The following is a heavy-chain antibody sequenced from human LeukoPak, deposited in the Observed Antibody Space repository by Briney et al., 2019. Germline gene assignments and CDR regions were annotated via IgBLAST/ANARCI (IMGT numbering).Heavy chain of an antibody. CDR2: IYTSGST. V-gene: IGHV4-61*02. J-gene: IGHJ4*02. CDR3: ARSEINDYFKY. Sequence: PSQTLSLTCTVSGGSISSVSYYWRWIREPAGKGLEWLGRIYTSGSTEYNPSLKSRVTVSVDTSKNQVSLKLTSVSAADTAVYYCARSEINDYFKYWGPGILVTVST. D-gene: IGHD3-16*01. CDR1: GGSISSVSYY.